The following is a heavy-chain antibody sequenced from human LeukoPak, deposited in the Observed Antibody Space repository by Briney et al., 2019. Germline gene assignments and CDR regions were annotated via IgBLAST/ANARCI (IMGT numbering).Heavy chain of an antibody. CDR3: AKGRGVRYYYMDV. V-gene: IGHV3-9*01. J-gene: IGHJ6*03. CDR1: GFTFDDYA. D-gene: IGHD3-10*01. CDR2: ISWNGGSI. Sequence: GGSLRLSCAASGFTFDDYAMHWVRQAPGKGLEWVSGISWNGGSIGYADSVQGRFTISRDNSKNTLYLQMNSLRAEDTAVYYCAKGRGVRYYYMDVWSKGTTVTISS.